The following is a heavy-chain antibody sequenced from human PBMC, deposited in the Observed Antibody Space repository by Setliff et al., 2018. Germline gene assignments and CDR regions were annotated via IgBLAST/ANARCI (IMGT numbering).Heavy chain of an antibody. D-gene: IGHD3-16*01. CDR3: ARVFCRRSCLVESYMDG. J-gene: IGHJ6*03. V-gene: IGHV3-15*07. Sequence: GESLKISCTASGFSFSDAWMNWVRLVPGKGLEWVGRIKRRSDGATIDYAAPMKGRFTISREDSEDTLYLQMNSLKTEDTAVYFCARVFCRRSCLVESYMDGWGRGSTVAVAS. CDR2: IKRRSDGATI. CDR1: GFSFSDAW.